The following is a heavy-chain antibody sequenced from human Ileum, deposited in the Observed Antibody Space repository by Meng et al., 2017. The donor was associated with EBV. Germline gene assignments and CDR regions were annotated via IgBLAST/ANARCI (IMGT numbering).Heavy chain of an antibody. CDR1: GDSISGGGFP. V-gene: IGHV4-30-2*06. CDR3: ARARGGHTSGGYFEA. CDR2: IYHTGGT. J-gene: IGHJ4*02. D-gene: IGHD2-15*01. Sequence: QLQLQESGSGLVKPSQTMSTTCTVTGDSISGGGFPWNWIRQSTGKGLEGIGFIYHTGGTYSNPSLRRRVTLSVDTSKNQFSLNLTSVTAADTAVYYCARARGGHTSGGYFEAWGQGPLGTVDS.